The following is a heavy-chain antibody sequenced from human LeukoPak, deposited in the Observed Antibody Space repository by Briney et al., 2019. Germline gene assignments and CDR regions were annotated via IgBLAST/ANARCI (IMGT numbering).Heavy chain of an antibody. CDR3: ARDRWTYTYYFDY. J-gene: IGHJ4*02. CDR2: IWHDGSNK. Sequence: GGSLRLSCAASGFTFSSFGMHWVRQAPGKGLEWVAVIWHDGSNKDYADSVKGRLAISRDNSKNTLYLETNSLRAEDTAVYYCARDRWTYTYYFDYWGQGTLVTVSS. D-gene: IGHD5-12*01. CDR1: GFTFSSFG. V-gene: IGHV3-33*01.